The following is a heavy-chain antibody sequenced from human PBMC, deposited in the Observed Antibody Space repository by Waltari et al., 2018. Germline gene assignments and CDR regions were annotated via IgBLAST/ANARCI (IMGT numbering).Heavy chain of an antibody. J-gene: IGHJ5*02. CDR3: AKCGYSYGYHWFDP. CDR2: ISYDGSNK. Sequence: QVQLVASGGGVVQPGRSLRLSCAASGFTFSSYGMHWVRQAPGKGLEWVAVISYDGSNKHYAHAVKGRFTISIDKSKNTLYLQMICLRAEDTAVYYCAKCGYSYGYHWFDPWGQGTLVTVSS. D-gene: IGHD5-18*01. V-gene: IGHV3-30*18. CDR1: GFTFSSYG.